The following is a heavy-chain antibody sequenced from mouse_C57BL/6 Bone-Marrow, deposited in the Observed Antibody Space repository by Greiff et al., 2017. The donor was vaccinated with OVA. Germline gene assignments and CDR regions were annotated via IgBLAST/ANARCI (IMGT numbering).Heavy chain of an antibody. V-gene: IGHV1-81*01. D-gene: IGHD3-2*02. CDR1: GYTFTSYG. CDR3: ARGQRRLRYFDY. CDR2: IYPRSGNT. J-gene: IGHJ2*01. Sequence: VQLQQSGAELARPGASVKLSCKASGYTFTSYGISWVKQRTGQGLEWIGEIYPRSGNTYYNEKFKGKATLTADKYSSTAYMELRSLTSEDSAVYFCARGQRRLRYFDYWGQGTTRTVSS.